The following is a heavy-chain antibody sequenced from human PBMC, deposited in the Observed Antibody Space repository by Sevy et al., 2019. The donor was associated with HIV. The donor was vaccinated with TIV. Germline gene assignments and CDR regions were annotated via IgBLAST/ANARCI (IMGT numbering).Heavy chain of an antibody. V-gene: IGHV3-48*02. CDR3: ARAPTVVVITTFYYYGMDV. Sequence: GGSLRLSCAASGFTFSSYSMNWVRQAPGKGLEWVSYISSSSSTIYYADSVKGRFTISRDNAMNSLYLQMNSLRDEDTAVYYCARAPTVVVITTFYYYGMDVWGQGTTVTVSS. CDR1: GFTFSSYS. J-gene: IGHJ6*02. CDR2: ISSSSSTI. D-gene: IGHD3-22*01.